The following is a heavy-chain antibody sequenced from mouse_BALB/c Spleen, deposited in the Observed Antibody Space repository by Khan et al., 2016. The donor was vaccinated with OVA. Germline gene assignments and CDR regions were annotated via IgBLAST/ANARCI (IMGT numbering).Heavy chain of an antibody. CDR2: INTHSGVP. J-gene: IGHJ4*01. CDR3: ARSYDYDAFLNAMDY. D-gene: IGHD2-4*01. CDR1: GYTFTTDG. Sequence: QIQLVQSGPELKKPGETVRISCKASGYTFTTDGMQWVQKMPGKGLKWIGWINTHSGVPKYAEDFKGRFAFSLETSASTAYLQISNLKNEDTATYFCARSYDYDAFLNAMDYWGQGTSVTVSS. V-gene: IGHV9-4*02.